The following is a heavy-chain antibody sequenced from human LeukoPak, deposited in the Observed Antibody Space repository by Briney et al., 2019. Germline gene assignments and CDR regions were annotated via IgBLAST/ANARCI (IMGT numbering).Heavy chain of an antibody. CDR2: ISYDGSNK. J-gene: IGHJ4*02. CDR1: GFTFSSYA. D-gene: IGHD3-3*01. Sequence: PGGSLRPSCAASGFTFSSYAMHWVRQAPGKGLEWVAVISYDGSNKYYADSVKGRFTISRDNSKNTLYLQMNSLRAEDTAVYYCARDSTQFWSGYYGYWGQGTLVTVSS. CDR3: ARDSTQFWSGYYGY. V-gene: IGHV3-30*04.